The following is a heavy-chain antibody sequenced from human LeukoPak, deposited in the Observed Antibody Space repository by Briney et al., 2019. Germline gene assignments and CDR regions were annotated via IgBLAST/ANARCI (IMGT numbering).Heavy chain of an antibody. Sequence: GGSLRLSCAASGFTFSSYWMHWVRQAPGKGLVWVSRIKSDGSTNYADSVKGRCTISRDNAKNTVSLQMNSLRAADTGVYYCARAPSEIGGYYPQYFRHWGQGTLVTVSS. CDR1: GFTFSSYW. D-gene: IGHD3-22*01. CDR3: ARAPSEIGGYYPQYFRH. V-gene: IGHV3-74*01. CDR2: IKSDGST. J-gene: IGHJ1*01.